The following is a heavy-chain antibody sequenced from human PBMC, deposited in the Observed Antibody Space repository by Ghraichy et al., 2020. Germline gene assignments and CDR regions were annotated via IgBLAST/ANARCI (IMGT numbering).Heavy chain of an antibody. CDR2: IRGDNGNT. D-gene: IGHD1-7*01. J-gene: IGHJ4*02. Sequence: APVKVSCKASGYTFTRYGISWVRQAPGQGLEWMGWIRGDNGNTNYAQKFQGRVTMTTDTSTSTAYMELRSLKSDDTAVYYCARDWNYEFDYWGQGTLVTVPS. CDR1: GYTFTRYG. CDR3: ARDWNYEFDY. V-gene: IGHV1-18*01.